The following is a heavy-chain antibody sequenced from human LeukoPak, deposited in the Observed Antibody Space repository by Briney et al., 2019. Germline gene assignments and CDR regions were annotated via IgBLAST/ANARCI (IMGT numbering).Heavy chain of an antibody. Sequence: PSETLSLTCTVSGGSISSYYWSWIRQPPGKGLEWIGYIYYSGSTNYNPSLKSRVTISVDTSKKQFSLKLSSVTAADTAVYYCATQGAVAHGSSDYWGQGTLVTVSS. V-gene: IGHV4-59*08. D-gene: IGHD6-19*01. CDR1: GGSISSYY. CDR2: IYYSGST. CDR3: ATQGAVAHGSSDY. J-gene: IGHJ4*02.